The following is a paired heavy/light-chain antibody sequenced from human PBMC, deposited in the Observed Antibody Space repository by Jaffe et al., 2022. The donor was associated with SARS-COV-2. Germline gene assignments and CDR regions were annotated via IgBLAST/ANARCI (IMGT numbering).Heavy chain of an antibody. D-gene: IGHD6-13*01. CDR3: ARSDGASGWYAV. Sequence: QVQLVQSGGGVVQPGRSLRLSCAASGFTFSSHGMHWVRQAPGKGLEWVAAIWPDGSTKYYGDSVKGRFTISRDNSKDTLYLETNSLRTEDTAVYHCARSDGASGWYAVWGQGTLVTVSS. CDR1: GFTFSSHG. V-gene: IGHV3-33*01. J-gene: IGHJ4*02. CDR2: IWPDGSTK.
Light chain of an antibody. CDR1: NIGSKN. Sequence: SYELTQPLSVSVALGQTARITCGGNNIGSKNVHWYQKKPGQAPLLVIYRDSNRPSGIPERFSGSNSRNTATLTISGAQDGDEADYYCHMWDSTAGVFGGGTKLTVL. CDR3: HMWDSTAGV. V-gene: IGLV3-9*01. J-gene: IGLJ3*02. CDR2: RDS.